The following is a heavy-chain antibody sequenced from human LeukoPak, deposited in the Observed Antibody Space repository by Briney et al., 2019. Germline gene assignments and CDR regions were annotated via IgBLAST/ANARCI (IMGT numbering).Heavy chain of an antibody. Sequence: GGSLRLSCTASGFTFGDYSMSWVRQAPGKGLEYIGFIRTKDSGGTTEYAASVKGRFTISRDDSKSIAYLQIHSLKSEDTAVYYCSRDGLDYYGSGSYRGFDYWGQGTLVTVSS. V-gene: IGHV3-49*04. D-gene: IGHD3-10*01. CDR1: GFTFGDYS. CDR2: IRTKDSGGTT. CDR3: SRDGLDYYGSGSYRGFDY. J-gene: IGHJ4*02.